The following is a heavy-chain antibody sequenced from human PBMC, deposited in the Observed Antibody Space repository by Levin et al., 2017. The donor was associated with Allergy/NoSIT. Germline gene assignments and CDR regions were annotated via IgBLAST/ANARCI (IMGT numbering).Heavy chain of an antibody. D-gene: IGHD2-2*01. V-gene: IGHV1-2*02. J-gene: IGHJ5*02. Sequence: GESLKISCKASGYTFTGYYMHWVRQAPGQGLEWMGWINPNSGGTNYAQKFQGRVTMTRDTSISTAYMELSRLRSDDTAVYYCARGYCSSTSCYPWFDPWGQGTLVTVSS. CDR2: INPNSGGT. CDR3: ARGYCSSTSCYPWFDP. CDR1: GYTFTGYY.